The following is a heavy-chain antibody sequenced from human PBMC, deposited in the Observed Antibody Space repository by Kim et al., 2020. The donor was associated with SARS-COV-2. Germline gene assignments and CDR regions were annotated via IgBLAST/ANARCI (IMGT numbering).Heavy chain of an antibody. V-gene: IGHV3-64*03. J-gene: IGHJ4*02. CDR2: IGGNGVRT. CDR1: GFTFSDYA. CDR3: VSLYCGGDFNY. Sequence: GGSLRLSCSASGFTFSDYAMHWVRQAPGSRLEYISAIGGNGVRTYYADSVKGRFTISRDNSKSTLYLQMSSLRAEDTALYYCVSLYCGGDFNYVGQGTLV. D-gene: IGHD2-21*02.